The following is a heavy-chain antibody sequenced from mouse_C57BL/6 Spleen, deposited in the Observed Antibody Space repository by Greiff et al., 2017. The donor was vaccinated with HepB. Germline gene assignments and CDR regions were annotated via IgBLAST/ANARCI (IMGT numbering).Heavy chain of an antibody. V-gene: IGHV8-12*01. CDR2: IYWDDDK. CDR1: GFSLSTSGMG. Sequence: QVTLKVCGPGILQSSQTLSLTCSFSGFSLSTSGMGVSWIRQPSGKGLEWLAHIYWDDDKRYNPSLKSRLTISKDTARNQVFLKSTSVDTADTATYYCARRGHYYGSSYGYFDVWGTGTTVTVSS. D-gene: IGHD1-1*01. J-gene: IGHJ1*03. CDR3: ARRGHYYGSSYGYFDV.